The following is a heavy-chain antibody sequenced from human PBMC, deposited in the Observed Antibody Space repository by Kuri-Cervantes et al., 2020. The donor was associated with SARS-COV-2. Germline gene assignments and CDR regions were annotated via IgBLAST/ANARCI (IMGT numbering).Heavy chain of an antibody. V-gene: IGHV4-34*01. CDR2: INNRGDT. CDR1: YGTLTGYQ. CDR3: ARGINGYFFFYYLDV. J-gene: IGHJ6*03. D-gene: IGHD2-21*01. Sequence: GSLRLSCALHYGTLTGYQWSWIRQPPGRGLEWIGGINNRGDTNYNAALESRVTISRDTSENQFSLRLTSVTAADAAVYYCARGINGYFFFYYLDVCGKAITTVSS.